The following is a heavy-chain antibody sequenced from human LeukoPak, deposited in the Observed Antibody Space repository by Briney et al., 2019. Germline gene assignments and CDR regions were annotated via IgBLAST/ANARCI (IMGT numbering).Heavy chain of an antibody. J-gene: IGHJ4*02. CDR3: ARLERWLQAYFDY. CDR1: GGSISSYY. Sequence: SETLSLTCTVSGGSISSYYWSWLRQPPGKGLEWIGYIYYSGSTNYNPSLKSRVTISVDTSKNQFSLKLSSVTAADTAVYYCARLERWLQAYFDYWGQGTLVTVSS. D-gene: IGHD5-24*01. CDR2: IYYSGST. V-gene: IGHV4-59*08.